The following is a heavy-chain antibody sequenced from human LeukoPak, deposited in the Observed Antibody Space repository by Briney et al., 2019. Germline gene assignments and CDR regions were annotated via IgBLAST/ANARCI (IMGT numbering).Heavy chain of an antibody. CDR1: GYTLTGYY. J-gene: IGHJ4*02. Sequence: ASVKVSCKAAGYTLTGYYMHWVRQAPGQGLEWMGWINPNSGATNYAQNFQGRVTLTRDTSISTAYMELTRLRSDDTAVYYCARDHSSSWYFDCWGQGTLATVSS. CDR3: ARDHSSSWYFDC. V-gene: IGHV1-2*02. CDR2: INPNSGAT. D-gene: IGHD6-13*01.